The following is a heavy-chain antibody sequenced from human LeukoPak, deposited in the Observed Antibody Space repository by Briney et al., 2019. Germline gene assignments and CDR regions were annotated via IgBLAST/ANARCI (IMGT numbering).Heavy chain of an antibody. CDR1: GGSISSSSYY. CDR3: ARQSGSYGVYYYYMDV. Sequence: SETLSLTCTVSGGSISSSSYYWGWIRQPPGKGLECIGSIYYSGSTYYNPSLKSRVTIPVDTSKNQFSLKLSFVTAADTAVYYCARQSGSYGVYYYYMDVWGKGTTVTISS. J-gene: IGHJ6*03. D-gene: IGHD1-26*01. V-gene: IGHV4-39*07. CDR2: IYYSGST.